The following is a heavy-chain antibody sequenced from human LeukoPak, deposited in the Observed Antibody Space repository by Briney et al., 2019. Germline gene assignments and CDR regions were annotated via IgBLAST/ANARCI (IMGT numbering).Heavy chain of an antibody. J-gene: IGHJ5*02. CDR1: GYTFTSYY. CDR3: ARHSITMVRGVGTGFDP. Sequence: ASVKVSCKASGYTFTSYYMHWVRQALGQGLEWMGIINPSGGSTSYAQKFQGRVTMTRDTSTSTVYMELSSLRSEDTAVYYCARHSITMVRGVGTGFDPWGQGTLVTVSS. D-gene: IGHD3-10*01. V-gene: IGHV1-46*01. CDR2: INPSGGST.